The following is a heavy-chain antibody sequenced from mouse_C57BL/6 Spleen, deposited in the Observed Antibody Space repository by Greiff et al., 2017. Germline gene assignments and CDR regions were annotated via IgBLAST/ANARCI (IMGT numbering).Heavy chain of an antibody. V-gene: IGHV1-7*01. D-gene: IGHD3-2*02. Sequence: VQGVESGAELAKPGASVKLSCKASGYTFTSYWMHWVKQRPGQGLEWIGYINPSSGYTKYNQKFKDKATLTADKSSSTAYMQLSSLTYEDSAVYYCARLTDSSGTWFAYWGQGTLVTVSA. CDR2: INPSSGYT. CDR3: ARLTDSSGTWFAY. CDR1: GYTFTSYW. J-gene: IGHJ3*01.